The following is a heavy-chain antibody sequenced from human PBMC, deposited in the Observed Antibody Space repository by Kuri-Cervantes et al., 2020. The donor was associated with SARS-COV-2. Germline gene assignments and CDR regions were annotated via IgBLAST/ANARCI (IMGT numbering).Heavy chain of an antibody. Sequence: GESLKISCAASGFTFSSYWMNWVRQAPGKGLEWVANIKQDGSEKYYVDSVKGRFTISRDNAKNSLYLQMNSLRAEDTAVYYCARGLWGIQYYFDYWGQGTLVTVSS. J-gene: IGHJ4*02. V-gene: IGHV3-7*01. CDR1: GFTFSSYW. CDR3: ARGLWGIQYYFDY. CDR2: IKQDGSEK. D-gene: IGHD7-27*01.